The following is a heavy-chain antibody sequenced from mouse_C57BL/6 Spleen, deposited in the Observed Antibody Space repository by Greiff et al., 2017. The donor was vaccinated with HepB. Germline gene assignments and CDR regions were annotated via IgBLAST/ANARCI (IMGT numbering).Heavy chain of an antibody. V-gene: IGHV1-15*01. CDR2: IDPETGGT. J-gene: IGHJ4*01. Sequence: QVQLQQSGAELVRPGASVTLSCKASGYTFTDYEMHWVKQTPVHGLEWIGAIDPETGGTAYNQKFKGKAILTADKSSSTAYMELRSLTSEDSAVYYCTRSYYGNLYAMDYWGQGTSVTVSS. CDR1: GYTFTDYE. CDR3: TRSYYGNLYAMDY. D-gene: IGHD2-10*01.